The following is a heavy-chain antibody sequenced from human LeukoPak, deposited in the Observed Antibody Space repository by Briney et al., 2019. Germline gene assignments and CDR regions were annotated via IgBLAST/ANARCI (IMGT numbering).Heavy chain of an antibody. Sequence: SGGSLRLSCAASGFTFGIYAMSWVRQAPGKGLEWVGRIKSKTDGGTTDYAAPVKGRFTISRDDSKNTLYLQMNSLKTEDTAVYYCTTDGFGFGELSLDYWGQGTLVTVSS. V-gene: IGHV3-15*01. D-gene: IGHD3-10*01. CDR1: GFTFGIYA. CDR2: IKSKTDGGTT. CDR3: TTDGFGFGELSLDY. J-gene: IGHJ4*02.